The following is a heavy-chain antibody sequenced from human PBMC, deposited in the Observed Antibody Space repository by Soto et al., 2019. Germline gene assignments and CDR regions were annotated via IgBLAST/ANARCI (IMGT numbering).Heavy chain of an antibody. V-gene: IGHV5-51*01. J-gene: IGHJ6*02. CDR3: ARHQASSSSSYYYYYYGMDV. D-gene: IGHD6-6*01. CDR1: GYSFTSYW. CDR2: IYPGDSDT. Sequence: PGESLKISCKGSGYSFTSYWIGWVRQMPGKGLEWMGIIYPGDSDTRYSPSFQGQVTISADKSISTAYLQWSSLKASDTAMYYCARHQASSSSSYYYYYYGMDVWGQGTTVTVSS.